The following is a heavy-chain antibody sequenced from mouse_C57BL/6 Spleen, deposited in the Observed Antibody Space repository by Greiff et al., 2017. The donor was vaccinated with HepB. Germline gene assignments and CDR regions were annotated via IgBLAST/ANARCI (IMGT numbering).Heavy chain of an antibody. CDR2: IWSGGST. CDR1: GFSLTSYG. J-gene: IGHJ4*01. CDR3: AKAGLRRGAMDY. Sequence: VKLQESGPGLVQPSQSLSITCTVSGFSLTSYGVHWVRQPPGKGLEWLGVIWSGGSTDYNAAFISRLSISKDNSKSQVFFKMNSLQADDTAIYYCAKAGLRRGAMDYWGQGTSVTVSS. V-gene: IGHV2-4*01. D-gene: IGHD2-4*01.